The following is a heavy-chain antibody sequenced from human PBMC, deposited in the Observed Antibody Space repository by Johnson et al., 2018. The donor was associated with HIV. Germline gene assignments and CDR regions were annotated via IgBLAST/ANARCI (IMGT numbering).Heavy chain of an antibody. CDR3: TTGDGSGGYGVGSNDALDI. CDR2: IKSKTDGGTT. Sequence: EVQLVESGGGVVQPGGSLRLSCAASGFTFSSYGMHWVRQAPGKGLEWVGRIKSKTDGGTTDYAAPVKGRFTISRDDSKNTLYLQMNSLKTEDTAVYYCTTGDGSGGYGVGSNDALDIWGQGTMVTVSS. D-gene: IGHD3-10*01. J-gene: IGHJ3*02. CDR1: GFTFSSYG. V-gene: IGHV3-15*01.